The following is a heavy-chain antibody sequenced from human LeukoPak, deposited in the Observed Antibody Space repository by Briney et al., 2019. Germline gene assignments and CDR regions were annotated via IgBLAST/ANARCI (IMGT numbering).Heavy chain of an antibody. V-gene: IGHV4-59*01. CDR2: IYYSGST. CDR1: GGSISSYY. CDR3: ARVVIAAAGTWYFDL. J-gene: IGHJ2*01. D-gene: IGHD6-13*01. Sequence: SETLSLTCTASGGSISSYYWSWIRQPPGKGLEWIGYIYYSGSTNYNPSLKSRVTISVDTSKNQFSLKLSSVTAADTAVYYCARVVIAAAGTWYFDLWGRGTLVTVSS.